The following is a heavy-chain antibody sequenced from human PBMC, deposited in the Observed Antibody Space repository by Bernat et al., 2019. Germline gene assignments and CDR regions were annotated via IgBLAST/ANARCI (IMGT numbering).Heavy chain of an antibody. V-gene: IGHV3-23*04. CDR2: ISGSGVNS. CDR3: AKDVSSSGWYGNFDY. CDR1: GFTFSNYA. D-gene: IGHD6-19*01. J-gene: IGHJ4*02. Sequence: EVQLVESGGGLVQPGGSLRLSCAASGFTFSNYAMSWVRQAPGKGLEWISAISGSGVNSYYADSVKGRFSVSRDNSKNTLYLQMIGLRAEDTAVYYCAKDVSSSGWYGNFDYWGQGILITVSP.